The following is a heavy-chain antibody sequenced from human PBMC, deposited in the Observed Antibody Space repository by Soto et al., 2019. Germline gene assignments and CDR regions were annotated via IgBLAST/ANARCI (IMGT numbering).Heavy chain of an antibody. Sequence: GASVKVSCKASGGTFSSYAISWVRQAPGQGLEWMAGIIPIFGTANYAQKFQGRVTITADKSTSTAYMELSSLRSEDTAVYYCARSHCSSTSCYSYYDILTGYYLDYYYYYGMDVWGQGTTVTVSS. V-gene: IGHV1-69*06. J-gene: IGHJ6*02. CDR2: IIPIFGTA. D-gene: IGHD3-9*01. CDR1: GGTFSSYA. CDR3: ARSHCSSTSCYSYYDILTGYYLDYYYYYGMDV.